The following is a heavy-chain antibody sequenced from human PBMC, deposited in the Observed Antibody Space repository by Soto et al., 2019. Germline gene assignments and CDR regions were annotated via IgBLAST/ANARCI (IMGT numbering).Heavy chain of an antibody. CDR3: ARDFGFCSGGSCYDHGMDV. CDR2: INHSGST. Sequence: SETLSLTCAVYGGSFSGYYWSWIRQPPGKGLEWIGEINHSGSTNYNPSLKSRVTISVDTSKNQFSLKLSSVTAADTAVYYCARDFGFCSGGSCYDHGMDVCGQGTTVTVSS. CDR1: GGSFSGYY. D-gene: IGHD2-15*01. J-gene: IGHJ6*02. V-gene: IGHV4-34*01.